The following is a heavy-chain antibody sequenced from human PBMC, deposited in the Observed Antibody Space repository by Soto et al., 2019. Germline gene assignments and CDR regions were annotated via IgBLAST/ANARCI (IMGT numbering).Heavy chain of an antibody. CDR2: ISYDGSNK. Sequence: PGGSLRLSCAASGFTFSSYGMHWGRQAPGKAQAWVAVISYDGSNKYYADSVEGRFTISRDNSKNTLYLQKNSLRAEDTAVYYCAKGTYGSGAYYYYGMDVWGQGTTVPVSS. D-gene: IGHD3-10*01. CDR3: AKGTYGSGAYYYYGMDV. V-gene: IGHV3-30*18. J-gene: IGHJ6*02. CDR1: GFTFSSYG.